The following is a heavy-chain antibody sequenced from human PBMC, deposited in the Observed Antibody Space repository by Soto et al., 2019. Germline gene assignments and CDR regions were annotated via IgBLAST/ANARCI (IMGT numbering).Heavy chain of an antibody. J-gene: IGHJ3*02. CDR2: ISAYNGNT. V-gene: IGHV1-18*01. Sequence: ASVKVSCKASGYTFTSYGISWVRQAPGQGLEWMGWISAYNGNTNYAQKLQGRVTMTEDTSTDTAYMELSSLRSEDTAVYYCATDRRWWLRLGAFDIWGQGTMVTVSS. D-gene: IGHD5-12*01. CDR3: ATDRRWWLRLGAFDI. CDR1: GYTFTSYG.